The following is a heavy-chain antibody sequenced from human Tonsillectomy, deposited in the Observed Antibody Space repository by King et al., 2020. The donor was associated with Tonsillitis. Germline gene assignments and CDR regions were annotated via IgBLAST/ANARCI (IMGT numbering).Heavy chain of an antibody. CDR3: AGEGVDYSSSWALVGY. D-gene: IGHD6-13*01. Sequence: VQLVESGGGVVQPGRSLRLSCAASGFTFSSYAMHWVRQAPGKGLEWVAVISYDGSNKYYADSVKGRFTISRDNSKNTLYLQMNSLRVEDTAVYYCAGEGVDYSSSWALVGYWGQGTLVTVSS. J-gene: IGHJ4*02. CDR1: GFTFSSYA. CDR2: ISYDGSNK. V-gene: IGHV3-30*04.